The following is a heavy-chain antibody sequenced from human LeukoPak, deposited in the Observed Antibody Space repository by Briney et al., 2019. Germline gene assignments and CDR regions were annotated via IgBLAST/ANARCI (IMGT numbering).Heavy chain of an antibody. CDR1: GGTFSKYT. V-gene: IGHV1-69*01. J-gene: IGHJ5*02. D-gene: IGHD2-15*01. CDR2: ITPLFGTA. CDR3: ARDYVVAAKEFWFDP. Sequence: GSSVTVSCTASGGTFSKYTISWVRQRPGQGLEWMGGITPLFGTANYAQKFQGRVTITADESTSTAYMELSSLRSEDTAVYYCARDYVVAAKEFWFDPWGQGTLVTVSS.